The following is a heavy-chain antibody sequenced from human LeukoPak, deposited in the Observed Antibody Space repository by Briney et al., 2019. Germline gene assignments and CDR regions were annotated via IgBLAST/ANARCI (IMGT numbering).Heavy chain of an antibody. J-gene: IGHJ5*02. Sequence: SETLSLTCTVSGGSISSYYWSWIRQPPGKGLEWIGYIYYSGNTNYNPSLKSRVTISVDTSKNQFSLKLSSVIAADTAVYYCARLWSEGNWENWFDPWGQGTLVTVSS. D-gene: IGHD3-3*01. V-gene: IGHV4-59*01. CDR2: IYYSGNT. CDR3: ARLWSEGNWENWFDP. CDR1: GGSISSYY.